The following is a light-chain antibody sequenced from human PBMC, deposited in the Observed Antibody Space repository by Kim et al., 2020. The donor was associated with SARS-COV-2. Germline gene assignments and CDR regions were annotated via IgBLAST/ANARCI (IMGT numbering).Light chain of an antibody. J-gene: IGLJ3*02. CDR1: SSNIGARYD. Sequence: QRFTISCTGTSSNIGARYDVHWYQQLPGTAPKLLIYGNTNRPSGVPDRFSGSKSGTSASLAITGLQAEDEADYYCQSYDSSLSGSVFGGGTQLTVL. V-gene: IGLV1-40*01. CDR3: QSYDSSLSGSV. CDR2: GNT.